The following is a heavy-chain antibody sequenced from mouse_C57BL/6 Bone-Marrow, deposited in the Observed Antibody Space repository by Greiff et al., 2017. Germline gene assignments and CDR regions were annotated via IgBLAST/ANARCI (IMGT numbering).Heavy chain of an antibody. CDR2: INPNNGGT. CDR3: ARERHPLFDY. J-gene: IGHJ2*01. V-gene: IGHV1-26*01. Sequence: EVQLQQSGPELVKPGASVKISCKASGYTFTDYYMNWVKQSHGKSLEWIGDINPNNGGTSYNQKFKGKATLTVDKSSSTAYMELRSLTSEDSAVYYCARERHPLFDYWGQGTTLTVSS. D-gene: IGHD3-1*01. CDR1: GYTFTDYY.